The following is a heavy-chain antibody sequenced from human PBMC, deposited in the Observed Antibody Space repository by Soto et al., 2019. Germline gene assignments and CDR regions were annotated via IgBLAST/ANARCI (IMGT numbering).Heavy chain of an antibody. J-gene: IGHJ6*02. Sequence: QVQLVQSGAEVKKPGSSVKVSCKTSGGTFSTYAISWVRQAPGQGLEWMGGIIPIFRTTNYAQKFRGRVTITADESTGTAYMELGSLRTEDTAMCYCAREWARTNGWPRTPNYGMDVWGQGTTVTVSS. CDR3: AREWARTNGWPRTPNYGMDV. CDR1: GGTFSTYA. D-gene: IGHD6-19*01. V-gene: IGHV1-69*01. CDR2: IIPIFRTT.